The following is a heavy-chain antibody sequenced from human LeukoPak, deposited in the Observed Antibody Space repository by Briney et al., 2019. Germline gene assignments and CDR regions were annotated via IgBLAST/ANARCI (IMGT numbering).Heavy chain of an antibody. CDR2: IYPGDSDT. D-gene: IGHD3-10*01. CDR3: ARPRMVRGDPDAFDI. J-gene: IGHJ3*02. Sequence: GESLKISCKGSGYSFTSYWIGWVRQMPGKGLGWMGIIYPGDSDTRYSPSFQGQVTISADKSISTAYLQWSSLKASDTAMYYCARPRMVRGDPDAFDIWGQGTMVTVSS. CDR1: GYSFTSYW. V-gene: IGHV5-51*01.